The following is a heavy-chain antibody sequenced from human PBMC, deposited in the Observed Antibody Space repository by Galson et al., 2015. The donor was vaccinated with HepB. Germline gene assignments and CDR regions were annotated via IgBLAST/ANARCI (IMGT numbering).Heavy chain of an antibody. J-gene: IGHJ4*02. CDR1: GESFNGYF. CDR2: INQSGNT. Sequence: SETLSLTCAANGESFNGYFWAWIRQPPGKGLEWIGQINQSGNTDYNPSLKSRVTISIDTSKSQFSLNLDSVTAADTAVYFCARVSSRWGHPVPFFDHWGQGALVTVSP. V-gene: IGHV4-34*01. CDR3: ARVSSRWGHPVPFFDH. D-gene: IGHD4-23*01.